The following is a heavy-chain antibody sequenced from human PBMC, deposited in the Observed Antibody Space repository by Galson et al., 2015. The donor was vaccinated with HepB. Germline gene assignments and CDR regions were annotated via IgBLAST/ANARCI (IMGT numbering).Heavy chain of an antibody. V-gene: IGHV1-18*01. Sequence: SVKVSCKASGYTFTSYGISWARQAPGQGLEWMGWISAYNGNTNYAQKLQGRVTMTTDTSTSTAYMELRSLRSDDTAVYYCARERNTMVRGVIISAWFDPWGQGTLVTVSS. D-gene: IGHD3-10*01. CDR3: ARERNTMVRGVIISAWFDP. CDR1: GYTFTSYG. CDR2: ISAYNGNT. J-gene: IGHJ5*02.